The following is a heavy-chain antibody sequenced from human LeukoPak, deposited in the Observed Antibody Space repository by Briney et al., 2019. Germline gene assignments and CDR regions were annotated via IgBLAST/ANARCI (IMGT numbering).Heavy chain of an antibody. CDR2: IYSGGST. CDR3: ARDPLHKGFDY. J-gene: IGHJ4*02. Sequence: GGSLRLSCAASGFTVSSNYMSWVRQAPGKGLEWVSVIYSGGSTYYADSVKGRFTISRDNSKNTLYLQMNSLRAEDTAVYYCARDPLHKGFDYWGQGTLVTVSS. CDR1: GFTVSSNY. V-gene: IGHV3-66*01.